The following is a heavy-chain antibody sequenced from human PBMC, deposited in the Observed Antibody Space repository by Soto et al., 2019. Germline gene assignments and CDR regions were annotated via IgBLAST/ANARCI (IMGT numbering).Heavy chain of an antibody. CDR3: ARDRNSWYFDY. CDR2: IWYDGSNK. CDR1: GFTFSSYG. Sequence: ESGGGVVQPGRSLRLSCAASGFTFSSYGMHWVRQAPGKGLEWVAIIWYDGSNKYYADSVKGRFTISRDNFKNTVYLQMNSLRAEDTAVYYCARDRNSWYFDYWGQGTLVTVSS. V-gene: IGHV3-33*01. J-gene: IGHJ4*02. D-gene: IGHD2-2*01.